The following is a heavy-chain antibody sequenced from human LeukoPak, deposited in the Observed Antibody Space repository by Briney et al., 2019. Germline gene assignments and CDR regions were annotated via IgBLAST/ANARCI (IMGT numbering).Heavy chain of an antibody. Sequence: ASVKVSCKASGGTFSSYAISWVRQAPGQGLEWMGGIIPIFGTANYAQKFQGRVTITADESTSTAYMELSSLRSEDTALYYCASSITGGSCYNCWFDPWGQGTLVTVSS. CDR1: GGTFSSYA. D-gene: IGHD2-15*01. CDR2: IIPIFGTA. J-gene: IGHJ5*02. CDR3: ASSITGGSCYNCWFDP. V-gene: IGHV1-69*01.